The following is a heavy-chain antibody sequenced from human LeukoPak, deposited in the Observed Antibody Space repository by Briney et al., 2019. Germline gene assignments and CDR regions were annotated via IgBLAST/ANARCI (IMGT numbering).Heavy chain of an antibody. J-gene: IGHJ4*02. CDR3: ARDWQWLVKSGNIDY. Sequence: GGSLRLSCAASGFTFSSHWMSWVRQAPGKGLEWVSYISSSGSTIYYADSAKGRFTISRDNARNSLYLQMNSLRAEDTAVYYCARDWQWLVKSGNIDYWGQGTLVTVSS. D-gene: IGHD6-19*01. CDR2: ISSSGSTI. V-gene: IGHV3-48*04. CDR1: GFTFSSHW.